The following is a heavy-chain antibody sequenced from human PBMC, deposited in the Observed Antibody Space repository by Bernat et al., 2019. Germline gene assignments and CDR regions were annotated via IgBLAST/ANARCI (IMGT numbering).Heavy chain of an antibody. J-gene: IGHJ4*02. CDR2: ISYDGSNK. D-gene: IGHD5-18*01. Sequence: QVQLVESGGGVVQPGRSLRLSCAASGVTFSSYAMHWVRQAPGKGLEWVAVISYDGSNKYYAEPSKGRFTISRDNSKNTPYLRVNSLRAEDTAVYYCARDEGPWIQLWLYYYWGQGTLVTVSS. CDR3: ARDEGPWIQLWLYYY. CDR1: GVTFSSYA. V-gene: IGHV3-30-3*01.